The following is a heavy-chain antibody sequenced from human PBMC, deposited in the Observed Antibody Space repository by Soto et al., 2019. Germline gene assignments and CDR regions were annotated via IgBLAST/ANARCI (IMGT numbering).Heavy chain of an antibody. CDR1: GVSITSYY. CDR3: ARVPVAVAATEDYYGLDV. Sequence: SESLSLTCSVSGVSITSYYWSWIRQSAGGGLEWMGRINTDGLSTYSPSFKSRLTMSLDTSKNQVSLRLISVTAADTAVYFCARVPVAVAATEDYYGLDVWGQGTTVTVSS. CDR2: INTDGLS. V-gene: IGHV4-4*07. J-gene: IGHJ6*02. D-gene: IGHD2-15*01.